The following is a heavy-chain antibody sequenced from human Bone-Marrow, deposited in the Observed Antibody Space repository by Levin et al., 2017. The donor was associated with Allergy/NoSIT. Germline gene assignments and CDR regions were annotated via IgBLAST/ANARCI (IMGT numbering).Heavy chain of an antibody. CDR1: GISVSNNH. CDR2: IYSGGDT. CDR3: ARGYKSGLAFG. Sequence: GGSLRLSCAASGISVSNNHMSWVRQAPGKGLECVAGIYSGGDTYQSDSVKSRFTVSRDNSKNTVYLHMSNLRGDDTAVYYCARGYKSGLAFGWGQGTLVTVSS. V-gene: IGHV3-66*01. J-gene: IGHJ4*02. D-gene: IGHD3-3*02.